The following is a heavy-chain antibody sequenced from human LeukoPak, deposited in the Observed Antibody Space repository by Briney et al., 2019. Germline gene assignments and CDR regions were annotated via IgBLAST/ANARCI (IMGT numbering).Heavy chain of an antibody. J-gene: IGHJ4*02. D-gene: IGHD5-24*01. CDR3: ASAILDGYNDMYFDY. V-gene: IGHV1-69*05. Sequence: SVKVSCKASGGIFSSYAISWVRQAPGQGLEWMGRISPIFGTANYAQKFQGRVTITTDESTSTAYMELSSLRSEDTAVYYCASAILDGYNDMYFDYWGQGTLVTVSS. CDR1: GGIFSSYA. CDR2: ISPIFGTA.